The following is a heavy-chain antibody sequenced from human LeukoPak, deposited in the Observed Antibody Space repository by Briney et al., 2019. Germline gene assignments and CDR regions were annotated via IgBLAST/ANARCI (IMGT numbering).Heavy chain of an antibody. V-gene: IGHV4-59*01. CDR1: GGSISSYY. CDR2: IYYSGST. CDR3: ASALQLGMFDY. D-gene: IGHD5-18*01. Sequence: SETLSLTCTVSGGSISSYYWSWIRQPPGKGPEWIGYIYYSGSTNYNPSLKSRVTISVDTSKNQFSLKLSSVTAADTAVYYCASALQLGMFDYWGQGTLVTVSS. J-gene: IGHJ4*02.